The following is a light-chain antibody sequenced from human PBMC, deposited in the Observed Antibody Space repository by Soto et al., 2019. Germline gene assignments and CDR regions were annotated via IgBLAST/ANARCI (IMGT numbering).Light chain of an antibody. J-gene: IGKJ1*01. Sequence: ITLSPAPLSVSPGERPNLSCRASQSVGTTLAWYQPTPGQAPRLLIYGASNRATGIPARFSDSGSGTDFTLTISSLEPEDFAVYYCQQRSEWRTFGQGTKVDI. CDR2: GAS. V-gene: IGKV3-11*01. CDR3: QQRSEWRT. CDR1: QSVGTT.